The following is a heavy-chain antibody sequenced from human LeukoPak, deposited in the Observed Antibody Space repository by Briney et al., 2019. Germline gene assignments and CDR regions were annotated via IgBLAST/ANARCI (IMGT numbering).Heavy chain of an antibody. CDR2: IWYDGSNK. J-gene: IGHJ6*02. D-gene: IGHD5-24*01. Sequence: GGSLRLSCAASGFTFSNYGMHWVRQAPDKGLEWVAVIWYDGSNKYYVDSVKGRFTISRDNSKNTLYPQMNSLRAEDTAVYYCARDNYSVRDVWGQGTTVTVSS. CDR1: GFTFSNYG. CDR3: ARDNYSVRDV. V-gene: IGHV3-33*01.